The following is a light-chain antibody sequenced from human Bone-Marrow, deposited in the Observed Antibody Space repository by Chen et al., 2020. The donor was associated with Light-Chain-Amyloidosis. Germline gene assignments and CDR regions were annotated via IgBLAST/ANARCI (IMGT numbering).Light chain of an antibody. CDR3: QQYGTSPLT. Sequence: EIVLPQYPGTLSSSPGEGANLSCRASQTISSHYLTWYQQKFGQAPRLLIYGSSSRATGIPDRFTGSGSGTDFTLTINRLEPEDFAMYYCQQYGTSPLTFGGGTKVEIK. CDR2: GSS. J-gene: IGKJ4*01. CDR1: QTISSHY. V-gene: IGKV3-20*01.